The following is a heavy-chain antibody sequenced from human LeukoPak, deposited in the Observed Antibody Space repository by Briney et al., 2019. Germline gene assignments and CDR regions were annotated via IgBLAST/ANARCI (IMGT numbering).Heavy chain of an antibody. CDR3: ARGVFVVVVAATAFDY. Sequence: GGSLRLSCAASGFTFSSYAMHWVRQAPGKGLEWVAVISYDGSNKYYADSVKGRFTISRDNSKNTLYLQMNSLRAEDTAVYYCARGVFVVVVAATAFDYWGQGTLVTVSS. CDR2: ISYDGSNK. J-gene: IGHJ4*02. V-gene: IGHV3-30*01. CDR1: GFTFSSYA. D-gene: IGHD2-15*01.